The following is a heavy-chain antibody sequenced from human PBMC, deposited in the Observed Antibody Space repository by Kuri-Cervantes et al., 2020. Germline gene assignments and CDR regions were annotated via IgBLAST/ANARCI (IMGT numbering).Heavy chain of an antibody. CDR2: INWSGSDS. CDR1: GFDFHDYG. V-gene: IGHV3-20*04. D-gene: IGHD5-24*01. CDR3: ARDWVEMATIRTHFDY. J-gene: IGHJ4*02. Sequence: GGSLRLSCAASGFDFHDYGMSWVRQIPGKGSEWVCNINWSGSDSGYTDSVKGRFTISRDNAVNSLYLQMNSLRVEDTAVYYCARDWVEMATIRTHFDYWGQGTQVTVSS.